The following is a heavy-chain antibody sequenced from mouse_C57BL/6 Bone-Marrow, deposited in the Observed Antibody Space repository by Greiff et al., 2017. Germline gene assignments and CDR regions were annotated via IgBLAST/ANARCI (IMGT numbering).Heavy chain of an antibody. CDR1: GFTFSDFY. Sequence: EVQLVESGGGLVQSGRSLRLSCATSGFTFSDFYMEWVRQAPGKGLEWIAASRNKANDYTTEYSASVKGRFIVSRDTSQSILYLQMNALRAEDTAIYYCARDAFYDLYAMDYWGQGTSVTVSS. CDR2: SRNKANDYTT. D-gene: IGHD2-3*01. J-gene: IGHJ4*01. CDR3: ARDAFYDLYAMDY. V-gene: IGHV7-1*01.